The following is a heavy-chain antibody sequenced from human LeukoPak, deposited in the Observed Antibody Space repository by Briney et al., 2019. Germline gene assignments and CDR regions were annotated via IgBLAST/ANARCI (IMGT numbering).Heavy chain of an antibody. D-gene: IGHD3-3*01. V-gene: IGHV1-46*01. Sequence: PSVKVSCKASGYTFTNHFMHWVRQAPGQGLVWMVIVNPSDGHTTYAQSFQGRVSVTRDTSTNTVYMELSSLRSEDTAVYYCARQVIGVSFDYWGPGALVTVSS. CDR2: VNPSDGHT. J-gene: IGHJ4*02. CDR1: GYTFTNHF. CDR3: ARQVIGVSFDY.